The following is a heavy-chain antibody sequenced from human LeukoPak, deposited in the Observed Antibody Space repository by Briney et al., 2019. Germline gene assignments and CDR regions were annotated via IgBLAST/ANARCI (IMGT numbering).Heavy chain of an antibody. CDR3: ARVMEHYYYYMDV. V-gene: IGHV1-2*02. CDR1: GYTFTGYY. D-gene: IGHD1-1*01. Sequence: ASVKVSCKASGYTFTGYYMHWVRQAPGQGLEWMGWINPNSGGTNYAQKFQGRVTMTRDTSISTAYTELSRLRSDDTAVYYCARVMEHYYYYMDVWGKGTTVTVSS. J-gene: IGHJ6*03. CDR2: INPNSGGT.